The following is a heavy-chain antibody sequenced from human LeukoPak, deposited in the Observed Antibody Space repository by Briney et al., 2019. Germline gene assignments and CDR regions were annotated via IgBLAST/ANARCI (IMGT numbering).Heavy chain of an antibody. J-gene: IGHJ6*03. CDR1: GYTFITYY. V-gene: IGHV1-46*01. D-gene: IGHD5-12*01. Sequence: ASVKVSCKASGYTFITYYIHWVRQAPGQGLEWMGLISPSGGRTNYEQKFQGRVTITADKSTSTAYMELSSLRSEDTAVYYCAGYSGYDPPYYYYYYMDVWGKGTTVTVSS. CDR2: ISPSGGRT. CDR3: AGYSGYDPPYYYYYYMDV.